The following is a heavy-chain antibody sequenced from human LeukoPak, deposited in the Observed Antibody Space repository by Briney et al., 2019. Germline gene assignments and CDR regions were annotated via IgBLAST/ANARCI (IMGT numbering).Heavy chain of an antibody. Sequence: GASVKVSCKASGYTFTGYYMHWVRQAPGQGLEWMGWINPNSGGTDYAQKLQGRVTMTTDTSTSTAYMELRSLRSDDTAVYYCAREGSPLIYYDSSGYYPFDYWGQGTLVTVSS. V-gene: IGHV1-2*02. CDR3: AREGSPLIYYDSSGYYPFDY. J-gene: IGHJ4*02. CDR1: GYTFTGYY. CDR2: INPNSGGT. D-gene: IGHD3-22*01.